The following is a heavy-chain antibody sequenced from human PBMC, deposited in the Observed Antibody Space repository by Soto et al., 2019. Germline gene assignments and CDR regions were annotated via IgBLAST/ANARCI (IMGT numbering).Heavy chain of an antibody. CDR1: GFTFSSYA. J-gene: IGHJ4*02. CDR3: AKRPIGSVVVAAGRFDY. CDR2: ISGSGGST. Sequence: QPGGSLRLSCAASGFTFSSYAMSWVRQAPGKGLEWVSAISGSGGSTYYADSVKGRFTISRDNSKNTLYLQMNSLRAEDTAVYYCAKRPIGSVVVAAGRFDYWGQGTLVTVSS. V-gene: IGHV3-23*01. D-gene: IGHD2-15*01.